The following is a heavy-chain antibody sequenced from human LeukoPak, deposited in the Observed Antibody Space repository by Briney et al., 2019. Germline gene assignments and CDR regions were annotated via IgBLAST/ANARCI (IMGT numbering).Heavy chain of an antibody. CDR3: AKDTGAYDFWSGYYSSVGGLYYGMDV. CDR1: GFTFSSYG. Sequence: GGSLRLSCAASGFTFSSYGMHWVRQAPGKGLEWVAVISYDGSNKYYADSVKGRFTISRDNSKNTLYLQMNSLRAEDTAVYYCAKDTGAYDFWSGYYSSVGGLYYGMDVWGQGTTVTVSS. J-gene: IGHJ6*02. CDR2: ISYDGSNK. V-gene: IGHV3-30*18. D-gene: IGHD3-3*01.